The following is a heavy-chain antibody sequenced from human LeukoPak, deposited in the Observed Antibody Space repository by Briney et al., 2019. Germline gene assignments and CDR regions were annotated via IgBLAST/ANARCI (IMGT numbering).Heavy chain of an antibody. V-gene: IGHV4-39*07. CDR2: VFFSGSP. CDR1: GGSISRSSYY. D-gene: IGHD3-22*01. J-gene: IGHJ3*02. CDR3: ARDRIYFDTSGLNAFDI. Sequence: SETLSLTCTVSGGSISRSSYYWGWIRQPPGKGLEWIGSVFFSGSPYHNPSLKSRVTILLDTSKNQFSLNLSSVTAADTAVYYCARDRIYFDTSGLNAFDIWGQGTVVTVSS.